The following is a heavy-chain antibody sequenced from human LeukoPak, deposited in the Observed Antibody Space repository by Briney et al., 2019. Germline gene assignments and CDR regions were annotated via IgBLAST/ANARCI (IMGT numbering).Heavy chain of an antibody. CDR2: INPNSGGT. CDR3: ARDQRGRAAAGTDVDY. J-gene: IGHJ4*02. CDR1: GYTFTGYY. D-gene: IGHD6-13*01. V-gene: IGHV1-2*02. Sequence: ASVKVSCKASGYTFTGYYMHWVRQAPGQGLEWMGWINPNSGGTNYAQKFQGRVTMTRDTSISTAYMELSRLRSDDTAVYYCARDQRGRAAAGTDVDYWGQGTLVTVSS.